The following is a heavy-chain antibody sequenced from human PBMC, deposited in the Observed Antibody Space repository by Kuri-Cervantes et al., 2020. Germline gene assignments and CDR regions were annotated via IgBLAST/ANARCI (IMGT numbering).Heavy chain of an antibody. CDR1: GYTFTGYY. CDR3: ARNDSNDRNRWFDP. J-gene: IGHJ5*02. Sequence: ASVKVSCKASGYTFTGYYMHWVRQAPGQGLEWMGWINPNSGGTNYAQKFQGRVTMTRDTSISTAYMELSRLRSDDTAVYYCARNDSNDRNRWFDPWGQGTRVTVSS. V-gene: IGHV1-2*02. D-gene: IGHD3-22*01. CDR2: INPNSGGT.